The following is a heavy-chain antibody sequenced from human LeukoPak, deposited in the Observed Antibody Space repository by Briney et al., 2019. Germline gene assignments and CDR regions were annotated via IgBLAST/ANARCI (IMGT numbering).Heavy chain of an antibody. Sequence: SETLSLTCTVSGGSISSYYWSWIRQPPGKGLEWIGYIYYSGSTNYNPSLKSRVTISVDTSKNQFSLKLSSVTAADTAVYYCASRSPGYSYGFDYWGQGTLVTVSS. CDR3: ASRSPGYSYGFDY. CDR1: GGSISSYY. D-gene: IGHD5-18*01. J-gene: IGHJ4*02. CDR2: IYYSGST. V-gene: IGHV4-59*01.